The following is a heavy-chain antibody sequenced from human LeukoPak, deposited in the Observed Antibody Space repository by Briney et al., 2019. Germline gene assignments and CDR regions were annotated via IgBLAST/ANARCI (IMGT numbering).Heavy chain of an antibody. CDR3: AXXXXXXSSGYLGPFDY. J-gene: IGHJ4*02. CDR2: INAGNGNT. D-gene: IGHD3-22*01. Sequence: KXSXXAXGYTFTSYAMHWVRQAPGQRLEWMGWINAGNGNTKYSQEFQGRVTITRDTSASTDYMELSSLRSEDMAVYYCAXXXXXXSSGYLGPFDYWGQGTLVTVSS. CDR1: GYTFTSYA. V-gene: IGHV1-3*03.